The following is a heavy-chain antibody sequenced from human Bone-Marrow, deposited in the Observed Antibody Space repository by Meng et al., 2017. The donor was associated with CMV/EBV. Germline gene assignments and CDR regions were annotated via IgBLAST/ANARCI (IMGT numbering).Heavy chain of an antibody. CDR3: AFASYSSSLTPQFDP. D-gene: IGHD6-13*01. J-gene: IGHJ5*02. V-gene: IGHV1-46*01. CDR2: INPSGGST. CDR1: GGTFSSYT. Sequence: ASVKVSCKASGGTFSSYTISWVRQAPGQGLEWMGIINPSGGSTSYAQKFQGRVTMTRDTSTSTVYMELSSLRSEDTAVYYCAFASYSSSLTPQFDPWGQGNLVTVSS.